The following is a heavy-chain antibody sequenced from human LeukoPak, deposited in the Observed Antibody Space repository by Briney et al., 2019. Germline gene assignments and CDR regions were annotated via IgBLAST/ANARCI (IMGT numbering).Heavy chain of an antibody. CDR3: AKDKDYNILTGSAWFDP. J-gene: IGHJ5*02. CDR2: ISYDGTKT. D-gene: IGHD3-9*01. CDR1: GFTFSNYA. V-gene: IGHV3-30*01. Sequence: PGRSLRLSCASSGFTFSNYAMHWVRQTPGKGLEWVATISYDGTKTYYADSVNGRFTISRDNSENTLYLQMNSLRVEDTAFYYCAKDKDYNILTGSAWFDPWGQGTLVIVSS.